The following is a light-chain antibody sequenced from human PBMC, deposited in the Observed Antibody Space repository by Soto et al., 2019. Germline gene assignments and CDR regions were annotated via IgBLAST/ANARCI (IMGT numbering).Light chain of an antibody. CDR3: QQYYRYPLS. CDR2: DVS. Sequence: DIQMTQSPSTLSASVGDRVTITCRASQSFTTWLAWYQQKPGKAPKLLIFDVSTLETGVPSRFSGSGSGTAFTLTISSLQPDDFATYYCQQYYRYPLSFGGGTTVEIK. CDR1: QSFTTW. V-gene: IGKV1-5*01. J-gene: IGKJ4*01.